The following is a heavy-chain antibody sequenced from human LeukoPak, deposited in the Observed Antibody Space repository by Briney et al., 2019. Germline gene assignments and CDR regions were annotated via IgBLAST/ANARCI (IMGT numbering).Heavy chain of an antibody. CDR2: ISAYNGNT. CDR1: GYTFTSYG. V-gene: IGHV1-18*01. D-gene: IGHD2-15*01. CDR3: ARLGGGEKDDAFDI. J-gene: IGHJ3*02. Sequence: PGASVKVSCKASGYTFTSYGISWVRQAPGQGLEWMGWISAYNGNTNYAQKLRGRVTMTTDTSTSTAYMELRSLRSDDTAVYYCARLGGGEKDDAFDIWGQGTMVTVSS.